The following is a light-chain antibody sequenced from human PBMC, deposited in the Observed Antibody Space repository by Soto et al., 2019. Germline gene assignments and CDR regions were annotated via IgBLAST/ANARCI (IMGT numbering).Light chain of an antibody. CDR3: QSYDSSLREV. CDR2: GNS. Sequence: QSVLTQPPSVSGAPGQRVTISCTGSSSNIGAGYDVHWYQQLPGTAPKLLIYGNSNRPSGVPDRFSGSKSGTSASLAITGLQSEDEADYYSQSYDSSLREVFGTRTKV. V-gene: IGLV1-40*01. CDR1: SSNIGAGYD. J-gene: IGLJ1*01.